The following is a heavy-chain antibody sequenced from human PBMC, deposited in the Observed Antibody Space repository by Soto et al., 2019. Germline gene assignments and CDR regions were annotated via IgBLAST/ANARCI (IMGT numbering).Heavy chain of an antibody. V-gene: IGHV3-73*02. D-gene: IGHD3-9*01. CDR1: GFTFSGSA. Sequence: EVQLVESGGGLVQPGGSLKLSCAASGFTFSGSAMHWVRQASGKGLEWVGRIRSKANSYATAYAASVKGRFTISRDDSKNTAYLQMNSLKTEDTAVYYCTPLNYDILTGGMDVWGQGTTVTVSS. CDR3: TPLNYDILTGGMDV. J-gene: IGHJ6*02. CDR2: IRSKANSYAT.